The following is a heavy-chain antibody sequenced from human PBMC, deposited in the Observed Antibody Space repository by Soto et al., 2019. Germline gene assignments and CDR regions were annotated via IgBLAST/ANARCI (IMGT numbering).Heavy chain of an antibody. J-gene: IGHJ6*02. CDR3: AASCVACGGFNYYGMDV. Sequence: QVQLQESGPGLVKPSQTLSLTCTVSGGSISSGGYYWYWIRQHPGKGLEWIGYIYYSGTTYYNPSLKWRVTISVDTSKNQFSLKLSSVTAADTAVYYCAASCVACGGFNYYGMDVWGQGTTVTVSS. D-gene: IGHD2-21*01. CDR2: IYYSGTT. CDR1: GGSISSGGYY. V-gene: IGHV4-31*03.